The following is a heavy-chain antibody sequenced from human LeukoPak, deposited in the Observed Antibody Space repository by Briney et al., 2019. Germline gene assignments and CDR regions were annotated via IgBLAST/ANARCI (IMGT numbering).Heavy chain of an antibody. CDR1: GYTFISYG. J-gene: IGHJ5*02. Sequence: ASVKVSCKASGYTFISYGISWVRQAPGQGLEWMGWISAYNGNTNYAQKLQGRVTMTTDTSTSTAYMELRSLRSDDTAVYYCARSGALGYCSSTSCSNWFDPWGQGTLVTVSS. D-gene: IGHD2-2*01. CDR2: ISAYNGNT. V-gene: IGHV1-18*01. CDR3: ARSGALGYCSSTSCSNWFDP.